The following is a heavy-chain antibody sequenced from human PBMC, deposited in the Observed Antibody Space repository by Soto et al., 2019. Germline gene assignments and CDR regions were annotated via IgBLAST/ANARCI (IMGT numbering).Heavy chain of an antibody. CDR3: AISTGEFGGLFVVPSDY. Sequence: EVQLLESGGGLVQPGGSLRLSCAASGFTYESYAMSWVRQAPGKGLEWVSGINSGGTVAHYADSVKGRFAISRDNSKNSSPQKMNSLRAADMGLSYCAISTGEFGGLFVVPSDYWGQGTLVTVSS. CDR1: GFTYESYA. D-gene: IGHD3-16*02. J-gene: IGHJ4*02. CDR2: INSGGTVA. V-gene: IGHV3-23*01.